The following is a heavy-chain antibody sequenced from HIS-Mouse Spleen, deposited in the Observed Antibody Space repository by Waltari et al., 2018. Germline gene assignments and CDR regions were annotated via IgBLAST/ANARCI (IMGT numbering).Heavy chain of an antibody. J-gene: IGHJ5*02. CDR3: AWKCGGGSWTVFDP. D-gene: IGHD2-15*01. V-gene: IGHV1-69*04. Sequence: QVQLVQSGAEVKKPGSSVKVSCKASGGTFSSYAISWVRQAPGQGLEWMGRRTPILGIANYAQKFQGRVTITADKSTSTAYMELSSLRSEDTAVYYCAWKCGGGSWTVFDPWGQGTLVTVSS. CDR2: RTPILGIA. CDR1: GGTFSSYA.